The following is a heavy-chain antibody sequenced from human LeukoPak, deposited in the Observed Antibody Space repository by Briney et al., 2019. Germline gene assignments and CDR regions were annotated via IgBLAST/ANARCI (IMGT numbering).Heavy chain of an antibody. V-gene: IGHV1-69*05. Sequence: SVRVSSEASRGTFSIYAISWGRHAPRQGLEWMGGIRPIFGTANYAQKFQGRVTITTDESTSTAYMELSSLRSEDTAVYYCASLGQAAADYYYYYMDVWGKGTTVTVSS. CDR3: ASLGQAAADYYYYYMDV. J-gene: IGHJ6*03. CDR1: RGTFSIYA. D-gene: IGHD6-13*01. CDR2: IRPIFGTA.